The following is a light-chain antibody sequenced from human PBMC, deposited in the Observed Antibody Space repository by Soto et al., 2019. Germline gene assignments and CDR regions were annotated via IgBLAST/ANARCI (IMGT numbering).Light chain of an antibody. CDR2: KAS. CDR3: QQYNIYSET. Sequence: DIPMTQSPSTLSASVGDRVTITCRASQSISSWLAWYQQKPGKAPKLLIYKASTLESGVPSRFSGSGSGTEFTLTISSLQPDDFATYYCQQYNIYSETFGQGTKVEAK. J-gene: IGKJ1*01. CDR1: QSISSW. V-gene: IGKV1-5*03.